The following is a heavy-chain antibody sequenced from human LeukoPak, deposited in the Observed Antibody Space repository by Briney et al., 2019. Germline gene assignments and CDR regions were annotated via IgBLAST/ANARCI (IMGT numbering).Heavy chain of an antibody. CDR2: ISSRSTTI. J-gene: IGHJ4*02. CDR3: GKGSLAVAATPLDF. V-gene: IGHV3-11*01. D-gene: IGHD6-19*01. CDR1: GVSFSNSF. Sequence: GGSLRLSCTAPGVSFSNSFMSWVRQAPGKGLEWISYISSRSTTIYYADSVKGRFTISRDNGKNTVYLQMNNLRVDDTAVFYCGKGSLAVAATPLDFWGQGTLVTVSS.